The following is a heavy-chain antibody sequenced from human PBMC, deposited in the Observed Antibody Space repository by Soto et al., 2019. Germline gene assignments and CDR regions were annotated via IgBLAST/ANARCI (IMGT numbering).Heavy chain of an antibody. CDR3: ARSPVPTGTTLYYFDY. D-gene: IGHD1-1*01. CDR1: GYIFTSYY. V-gene: IGHV1-46*01. Sequence: QVQLVQSGAEVKKPGASVKVSCKASGYIFTSYYMHWVRQAPGQGLERMGTIDPSAGSTTYPQNFQGRVTMTRDTSTSTVYLELNSLRSEDTAVYYCARSPVPTGTTLYYFDYWGQGTLVTVSS. CDR2: IDPSAGST. J-gene: IGHJ4*02.